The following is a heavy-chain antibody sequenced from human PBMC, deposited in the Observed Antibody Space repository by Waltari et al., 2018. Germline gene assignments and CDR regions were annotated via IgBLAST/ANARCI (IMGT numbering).Heavy chain of an antibody. D-gene: IGHD3-22*01. Sequence: EVQLVESGGGLVQPGGSLRLSCAASGFTLSRDWMSWVRQAPGKGPEWVANIMTDGSEEYYVDSVRCRFTISRDNAKNSLYLQMNSLRPEDTAVYYCARDQWFAFDIWGHGTMVTVSS. CDR3: ARDQWFAFDI. CDR1: GFTLSRDW. J-gene: IGHJ3*02. CDR2: IMTDGSEE. V-gene: IGHV3-7*01.